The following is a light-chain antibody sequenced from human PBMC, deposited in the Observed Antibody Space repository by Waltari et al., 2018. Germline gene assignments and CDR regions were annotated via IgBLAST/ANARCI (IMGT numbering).Light chain of an antibody. J-gene: IGKJ1*01. V-gene: IGKV1-39*01. Sequence: DIQMTKSPSSLSASVGDRVTITCRASQSISSYLNWYQQKPGKATKLLIYAASSLQRGVPSRFSGSGSGTDFTLTSSSLQPEDVATYYCQQSYSTPAFGQGTKVEIK. CDR1: QSISSY. CDR3: QQSYSTPA. CDR2: AAS.